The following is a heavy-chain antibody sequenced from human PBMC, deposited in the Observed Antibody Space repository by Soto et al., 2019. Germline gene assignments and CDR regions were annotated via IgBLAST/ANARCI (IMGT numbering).Heavy chain of an antibody. CDR3: VHSRCGGDCLQSYSSHYYYGMDV. J-gene: IGHJ6*02. CDR1: GFSLSTGGVG. Sequence: QITLKESGPPLVKPTQTLTLTCTISGFSLSTGGVGVGWIRQPPGKALEWLALIYWDYDKRYSPSLKSRLTITKDTSKNQVVLTMINMDPVDSATYYCVHSRCGGDCLQSYSSHYYYGMDVWGQGTTVTVSS. V-gene: IGHV2-5*02. D-gene: IGHD2-21*02. CDR2: IYWDYDK.